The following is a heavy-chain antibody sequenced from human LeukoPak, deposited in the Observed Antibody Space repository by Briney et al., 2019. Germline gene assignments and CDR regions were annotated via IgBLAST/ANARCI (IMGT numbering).Heavy chain of an antibody. CDR3: AKDTTPPKAGFDP. J-gene: IGHJ5*02. V-gene: IGHV3-30*02. Sequence: GGSPRLSCAASGFTFSSYGMHWVRQAPGKGLEWVAFIRYDGSNKYYADSVKGRFTISRDNSKNTLYLQMNSLRAEDTAVYYCAKDTTPPKAGFDPWGQGTLVTVSS. D-gene: IGHD1-14*01. CDR1: GFTFSSYG. CDR2: IRYDGSNK.